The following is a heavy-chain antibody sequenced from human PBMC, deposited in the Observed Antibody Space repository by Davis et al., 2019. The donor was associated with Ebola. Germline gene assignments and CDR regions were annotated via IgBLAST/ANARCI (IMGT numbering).Heavy chain of an antibody. CDR3: ARDYIFAFDL. D-gene: IGHD4-11*01. J-gene: IGHJ5*02. V-gene: IGHV3-48*02. Sequence: SLKIPCAAPGFLFSDHSMNWVRQAPGKGLERVTYITKGRDAIHYADSVKGRFTVSRDNAKNSLFLQMNSLRDEDSAVYYCARDYIFAFDLWGQGTQVTISS. CDR1: GFLFSDHS. CDR2: ITKGRDAI.